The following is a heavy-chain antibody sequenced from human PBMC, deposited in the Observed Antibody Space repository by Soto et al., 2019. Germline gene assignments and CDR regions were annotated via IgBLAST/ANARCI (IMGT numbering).Heavy chain of an antibody. J-gene: IGHJ5*02. CDR2: MNPDSGNT. V-gene: IGHV1-8*01. CDR3: ASGRFRRTWFDP. Sequence: QVQLVQSGAEVKKPGSSVKVSCKASGYTFTNYAIHWVRQATGQGLEWMGWMNPDSGNTGQAKQFQGRVTMTRDTSISTAYMEMSSLRSEDTAVYYCASGRFRRTWFDPWGQGTLVTVSS. D-gene: IGHD3-16*01. CDR1: GYTFTNYA.